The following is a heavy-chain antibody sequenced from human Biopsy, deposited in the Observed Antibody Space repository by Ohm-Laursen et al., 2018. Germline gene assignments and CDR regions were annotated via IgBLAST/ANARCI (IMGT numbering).Heavy chain of an antibody. CDR3: ARGTGRYYVYGAFDI. D-gene: IGHD1-26*01. J-gene: IGHJ3*02. CDR1: GDSINNYY. CDR2: IYTSGSP. Sequence: TLSLTCPVSGDSINNYYWSWIRQPAGKGLEWIGRIYTSGSPNYNLSLESRVTMSVDTSKNQFSPNLRSVTAADTAVYYCARGTGRYYVYGAFDIWGQGTVVTVSS. V-gene: IGHV4-4*07.